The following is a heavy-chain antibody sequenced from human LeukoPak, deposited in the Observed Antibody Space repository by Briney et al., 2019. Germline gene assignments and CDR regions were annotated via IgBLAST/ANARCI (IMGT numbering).Heavy chain of an antibody. J-gene: IGHJ6*03. Sequence: GGSLRLSCAASGFTFSSYWMHWVRQAPGKGLVWDSRINSDGSSTSYADSVKGRFTISRDNARNALYLHMNSLRAEDTAVYYCARYMNSNTGYFYYYYYMDVWGKGTTVTVSS. CDR1: GFTFSSYW. CDR2: INSDGSST. D-gene: IGHD1-14*01. V-gene: IGHV3-74*01. CDR3: ARYMNSNTGYFYYYYYMDV.